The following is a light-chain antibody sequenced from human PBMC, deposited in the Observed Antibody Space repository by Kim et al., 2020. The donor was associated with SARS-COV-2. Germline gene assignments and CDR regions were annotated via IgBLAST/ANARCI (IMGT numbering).Light chain of an antibody. V-gene: IGLV3-1*01. CDR1: KLGDKY. Sequence: SPGQTASITCSGEKLGDKYACWYQQKPGQSPVLVIYQDSKRPSGIPERFSGSNSGNTATLTISGTQAMDEADYYCQAWDSSTEVVFGGGTQLTVL. J-gene: IGLJ2*01. CDR3: QAWDSSTEVV. CDR2: QDS.